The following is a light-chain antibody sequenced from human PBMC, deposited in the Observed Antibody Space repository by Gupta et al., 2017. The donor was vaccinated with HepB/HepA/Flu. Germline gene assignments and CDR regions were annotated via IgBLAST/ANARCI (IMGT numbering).Light chain of an antibody. CDR1: SLRNYY. Sequence: SSELTQDPAVSVALGQTVRITCQGDSLRNYYASWYQQKPGQAPVLVIYGENNRPSGIPDRISGSTSGNTASLTITGAQAEDEADYYCNSRDISGNFLVFGGGTKLTVL. V-gene: IGLV3-19*01. J-gene: IGLJ2*01. CDR3: NSRDISGNFLV. CDR2: GEN.